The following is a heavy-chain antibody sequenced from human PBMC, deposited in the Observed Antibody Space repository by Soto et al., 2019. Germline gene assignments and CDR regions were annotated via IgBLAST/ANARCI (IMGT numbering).Heavy chain of an antibody. Sequence: SVKVSCKASGFTFTSSAVQWVRQARGQRLEWIGWIVVGSGNTNYAQKFQERVTITRDMSTSTAYMELSSLRSEDTAVYYCAALWRGRIGYFDYWGQGTLVTVSS. D-gene: IGHD3-10*01. J-gene: IGHJ4*02. CDR3: AALWRGRIGYFDY. CDR1: GFTFTSSA. V-gene: IGHV1-58*01. CDR2: IVVGSGNT.